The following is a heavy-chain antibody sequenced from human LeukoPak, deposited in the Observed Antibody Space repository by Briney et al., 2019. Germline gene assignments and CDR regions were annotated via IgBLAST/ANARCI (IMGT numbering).Heavy chain of an antibody. D-gene: IGHD2-2*01. Sequence: GGSLRLSCAASGFTFSSYGMSWVRQAPGKGLEWVSAISGSGGSTYYADSVKGRFTISRDNSKNTLYLQMNSLRVEDTAVYYCAKAADQYYYYYFYYMDVWGKGTTVTVSS. CDR2: ISGSGGST. CDR3: AKAADQYYYYYFYYMDV. J-gene: IGHJ6*03. CDR1: GFTFSSYG. V-gene: IGHV3-23*01.